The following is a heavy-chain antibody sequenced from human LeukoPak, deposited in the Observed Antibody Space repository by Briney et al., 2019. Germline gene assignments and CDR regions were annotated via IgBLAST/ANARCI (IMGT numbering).Heavy chain of an antibody. CDR1: GYTFTSYG. CDR2: IIPIFGTA. V-gene: IGHV1-69*06. D-gene: IGHD3-10*01. Sequence: ASVKVSCKASGYTFTSYGISWVRQAPGQGLEWMGGIIPIFGTANYAQKFQGRVTITADKSTSTAYMELSSLRSEDTAVYYCARNKVRGANDAFDIWGQGTMVTVSS. CDR3: ARNKVRGANDAFDI. J-gene: IGHJ3*02.